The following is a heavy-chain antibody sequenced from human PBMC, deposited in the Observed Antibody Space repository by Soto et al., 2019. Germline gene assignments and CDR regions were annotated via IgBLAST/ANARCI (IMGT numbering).Heavy chain of an antibody. CDR2: IVVGSGNT. Sequence: AASVKVSCKASGFTFTSSAVQWVRQARGQRLEWIGWIVVGSGNTNYAQKFQERVTITRDMSTSTAYMELSSLRSEDTAVYYCAAAYCSSTSCYKRGYYYYGMDVWGQGTTVTVS. CDR3: AAAYCSSTSCYKRGYYYYGMDV. V-gene: IGHV1-58*01. CDR1: GFTFTSSA. D-gene: IGHD2-2*02. J-gene: IGHJ6*02.